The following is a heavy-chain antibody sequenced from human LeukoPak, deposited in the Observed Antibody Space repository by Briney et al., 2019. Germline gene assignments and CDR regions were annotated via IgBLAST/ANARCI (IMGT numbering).Heavy chain of an antibody. Sequence: GGSLSLSCAASGFTFSSYSMNWVRQAPGKGLEWVSSISSSSSYIYYADSVEGRFTISRDNAKNSLYLQMNSLRAEDTAVYYCARVTIRYSSSWPDAFDIWGQGTMVTVSS. CDR2: ISSSSSYI. D-gene: IGHD6-13*01. V-gene: IGHV3-21*01. J-gene: IGHJ3*02. CDR3: ARVTIRYSSSWPDAFDI. CDR1: GFTFSSYS.